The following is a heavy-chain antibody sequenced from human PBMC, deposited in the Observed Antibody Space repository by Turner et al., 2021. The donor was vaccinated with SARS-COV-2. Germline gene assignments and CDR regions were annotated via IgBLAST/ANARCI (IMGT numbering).Heavy chain of an antibody. CDR1: GFTFSSYS. V-gene: IGHV3-48*02. CDR3: ARHSGSSSYYYYGMDV. J-gene: IGHJ6*02. Sequence: EVQLVESGGGLVQPGGSLRLSCAASGFTFSSYSMNWVRQAPGKGLEWGSYISSSSSTIYYADSVKGRFTISRDNAKNSLYLQMNSLRDEDTAVYYCARHSGSSSYYYYGMDVWGQGTTVTVSS. D-gene: IGHD1-26*01. CDR2: ISSSSSTI.